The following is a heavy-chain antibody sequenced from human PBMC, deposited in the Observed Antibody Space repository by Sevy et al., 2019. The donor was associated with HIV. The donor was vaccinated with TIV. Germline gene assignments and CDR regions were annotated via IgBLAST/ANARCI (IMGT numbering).Heavy chain of an antibody. Sequence: PSVKVSCKSSGYTFTTYDINWVRQATGQGLEWMGWMNPNSGNTGYAQKFQGRVTMTSNTSISTAYMELSSLRSEDTAVYYCARIDSSGYMGNFDYWGQGTLVTVSS. CDR2: MNPNSGNT. CDR3: ARIDSSGYMGNFDY. V-gene: IGHV1-8*01. D-gene: IGHD3-22*01. J-gene: IGHJ4*02. CDR1: GYTFTTYD.